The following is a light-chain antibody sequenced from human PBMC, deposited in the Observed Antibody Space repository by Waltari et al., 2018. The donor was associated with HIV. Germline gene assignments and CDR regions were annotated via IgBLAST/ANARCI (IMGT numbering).Light chain of an antibody. CDR1: QTVTTDY. Sequence: EVVLMQSPGTLSLSPGERATLSCRASQTVTTDYFAWYQHKSGQPPRLLIYGAWKRATDIPDRFIGSGSGTDFTLTITRLEPEDFATYYCQQYGDTSVTFGQGTKVEL. CDR2: GAW. V-gene: IGKV3-20*01. J-gene: IGKJ1*01. CDR3: QQYGDTSVT.